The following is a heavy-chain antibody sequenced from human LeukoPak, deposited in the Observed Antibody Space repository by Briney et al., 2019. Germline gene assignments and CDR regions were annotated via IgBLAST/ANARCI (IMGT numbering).Heavy chain of an antibody. D-gene: IGHD2-2*01. CDR1: GFTFSSYA. J-gene: IGHJ5*02. CDR3: ARDLEGDCSSTSCNWFDP. Sequence: GGSLRPSCAASGFTFSSYAMSWVRQAPGKGLEWVSAISGSGGSTYYADSVKGRFTISRDNSKNSLYLQMNSLRAEDTAVYYCARDLEGDCSSTSCNWFDPWGQGTLVTVSS. V-gene: IGHV3-23*01. CDR2: ISGSGGST.